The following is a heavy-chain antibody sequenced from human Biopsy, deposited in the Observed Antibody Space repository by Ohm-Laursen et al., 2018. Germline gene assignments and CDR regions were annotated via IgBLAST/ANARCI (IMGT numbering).Heavy chain of an antibody. Sequence: GTLSLTCPVSGGSISSYQWTWIRQPLGKGLEWIGYLYNTGGTNYNPSLKSRVTISVDTSKNQFSLKLRSVTAADTAVYYCAREAAIIDPRTRAFDYWGQGTLVTVSS. V-gene: IGHV4-59*01. CDR2: LYNTGGT. CDR3: AREAAIIDPRTRAFDY. CDR1: GGSISSYQ. D-gene: IGHD6-25*01. J-gene: IGHJ4*02.